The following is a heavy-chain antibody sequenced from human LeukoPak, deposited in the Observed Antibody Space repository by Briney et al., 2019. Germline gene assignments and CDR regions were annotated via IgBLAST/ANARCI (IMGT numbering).Heavy chain of an antibody. CDR1: GFTFSSYS. D-gene: IGHD2-2*01. CDR3: ARDYADYYFDY. V-gene: IGHV3-21*01. J-gene: IGHJ4*02. CDR2: ISSSSSYI. Sequence: PGGSLRLSCAASGFTFSSYSMNWVSQAPGKGLEWVSSISSSSSYIYYADSVKGRFTISRDNAKNSLCLQMNSLRAEDTAVYYCARDYADYYFDYWGQGTLVTVSS.